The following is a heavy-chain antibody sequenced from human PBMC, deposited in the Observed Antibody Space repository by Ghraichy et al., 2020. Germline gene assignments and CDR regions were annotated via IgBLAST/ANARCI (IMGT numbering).Heavy chain of an antibody. D-gene: IGHD3-10*01. V-gene: IGHV4-39*01. CDR3: ARQSPYRELDYYYGMDV. CDR1: GGSISSSSYY. Sequence: SETLSLTCTVSGGSISSSSYYWGWIRQPPGKGLEWIGSIYYSGSTYYNPSLKSRLTISVDTSKKQFSLKLSSVTAADTAVYYCARQSPYRELDYYYGMDVWGQGTTVTVSS. CDR2: IYYSGST. J-gene: IGHJ6*02.